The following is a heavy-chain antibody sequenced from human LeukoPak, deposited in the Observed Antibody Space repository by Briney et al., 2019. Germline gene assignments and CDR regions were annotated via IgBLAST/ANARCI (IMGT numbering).Heavy chain of an antibody. V-gene: IGHV1-8*01. CDR2: MNPNSGKT. CDR1: EYSFTTYD. Sequence: ASVKVCCKASEYSFTTYDINWFRQARGQGLEWMGWMNPNSGKTNFAQKFQGRVTMTRTTSISTAYLEVSSLRSEDTALYYRARGLSPSDYWGQGTLVTVSS. CDR3: ARGLSPSDY. J-gene: IGHJ4*02.